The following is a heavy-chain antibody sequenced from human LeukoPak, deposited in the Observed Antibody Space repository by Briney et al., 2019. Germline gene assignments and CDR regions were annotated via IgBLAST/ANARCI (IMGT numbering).Heavy chain of an antibody. J-gene: IGHJ4*02. V-gene: IGHV3-7*01. CDR2: IKQDGSEK. Sequence: GGSLRLSCAASGFTFSSYSMNWVRQAPRKGLEWVANIKQDGSEKYYVDSVKGRFTISRDNAKNSLYLQMNSLRAEDTAVYYCARGGDYADYFDYWGQGTLVTVSS. CDR3: ARGGDYADYFDY. D-gene: IGHD4-17*01. CDR1: GFTFSSYS.